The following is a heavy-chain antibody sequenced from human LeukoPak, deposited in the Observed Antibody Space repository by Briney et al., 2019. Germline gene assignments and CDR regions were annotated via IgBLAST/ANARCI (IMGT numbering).Heavy chain of an antibody. CDR1: GFAVSSNY. CDR3: AREVVIVGGTGGGFDY. CDR2: IYSGGCT. D-gene: IGHD1-26*01. V-gene: IGHV3-53*01. Sequence: GGSLRLSCAASGFAVSSNYMSWVRQAPGKGLEWVSVIYSGGCTYYADSVKGRFTISRDNSKNTLYLQMNSLRVEDTAVYYCAREVVIVGGTGGGFDYWGQGTLVTVSS. J-gene: IGHJ4*02.